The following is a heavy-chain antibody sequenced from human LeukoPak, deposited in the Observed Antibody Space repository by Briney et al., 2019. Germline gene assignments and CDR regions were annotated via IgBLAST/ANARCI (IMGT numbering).Heavy chain of an antibody. D-gene: IGHD3-10*01. CDR1: GYGFTSYY. J-gene: IGHJ4*02. CDR2: INPSAGGT. V-gene: IGHV1-46*03. CDR3: ARHGSGRYYPAEGRVDY. Sequence: GASVKVSCKAFGYGFTSYYIHWVRQAPGQGLEWMGIINPSAGGTTYARKFQGRVTMTRDTSTSTVYMELSSLRSEDTAVYYCARHGSGRYYPAEGRVDYWGQGTLVTVSS.